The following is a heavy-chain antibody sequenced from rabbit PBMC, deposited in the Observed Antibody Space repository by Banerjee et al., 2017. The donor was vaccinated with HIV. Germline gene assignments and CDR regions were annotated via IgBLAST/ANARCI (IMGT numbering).Heavy chain of an antibody. V-gene: IGHV1S43*01. D-gene: IGHD4-1*01. J-gene: IGHJ4*01. CDR1: AFSFSNKYV. CDR3: ARDLAGVIGWNFGL. CDR2: IYSSNGDK. Sequence: QEQLEESGGDLVKPEGSLTLTCTASAFSFSNKYVMCWVRQAPGKGLEWIACIYSSNGDKWYASWVNGRFTISRSTSLNTVDLKMTSLTAADTATYLCARDLAGVIGWNFGLWGQGTLVTVS.